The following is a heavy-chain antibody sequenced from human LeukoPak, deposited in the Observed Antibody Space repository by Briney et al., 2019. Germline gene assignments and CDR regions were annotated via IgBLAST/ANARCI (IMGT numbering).Heavy chain of an antibody. J-gene: IGHJ4*02. CDR2: IYYSGST. Sequence: SETLSLTCAVYGGSFSGYYWSWIRQPPGKGLEWIGYIYYSGSTNYNPSLKSRVTISVDTSKNQFSLKLSSVTAADTAVHYCARQDSSGWYGLDFDYWGQGTLVTVSS. D-gene: IGHD6-19*01. CDR1: GGSFSGYY. V-gene: IGHV4-59*08. CDR3: ARQDSSGWYGLDFDY.